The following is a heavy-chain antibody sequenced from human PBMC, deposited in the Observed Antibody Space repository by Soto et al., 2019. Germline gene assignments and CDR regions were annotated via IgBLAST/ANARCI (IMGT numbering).Heavy chain of an antibody. D-gene: IGHD3-22*01. CDR1: GFTFSTYV. V-gene: IGHV3-64D*06. J-gene: IGHJ4*02. CDR2: IDSDGGRT. CDR3: VKGGNYFDSSGDYYEGFFDS. Sequence: GGSLRLSCSASGFTFSTYVMHWVRQAPGKGLEYVSAIDSDGGRTYYADSVKGRFTVSRDNSKNTLYFQMSSLRPEDTAVYYCVKGGNYFDSSGDYYEGFFDSWGQGTLVTVSS.